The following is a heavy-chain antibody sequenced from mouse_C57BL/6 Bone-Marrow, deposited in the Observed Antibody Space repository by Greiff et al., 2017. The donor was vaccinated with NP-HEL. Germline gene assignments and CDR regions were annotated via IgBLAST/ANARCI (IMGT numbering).Heavy chain of an antibody. Sequence: EVQLQQSGAELVRPGASVKLSCTASGFNITDDYMHWVKQRPEQGLEWIGWIDPENGDTEYASTFQGKATISADTSSNTAYLQLSSLTSEDTAVYYGTTGDDPYDFDYWGQGTTLTVSS. J-gene: IGHJ2*01. D-gene: IGHD2-12*01. CDR2: IDPENGDT. CDR3: TTGDDPYDFDY. CDR1: GFNITDDY. V-gene: IGHV14-4*01.